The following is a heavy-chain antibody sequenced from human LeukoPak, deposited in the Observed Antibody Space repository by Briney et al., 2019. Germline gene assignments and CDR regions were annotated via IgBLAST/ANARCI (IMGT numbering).Heavy chain of an antibody. J-gene: IGHJ4*02. Sequence: GGSLRLSCAASGFTFSSYGMHWVRQAPGKGLEWVAVIWYDGSNKYYADSVKGRFTISRDNSKNTLYLQMNSLRAEDTAVYYCARAKRGYSYGFDYWGQGTLVTVSS. D-gene: IGHD5-18*01. CDR3: ARAKRGYSYGFDY. CDR1: GFTFSSYG. V-gene: IGHV3-33*01. CDR2: IWYDGSNK.